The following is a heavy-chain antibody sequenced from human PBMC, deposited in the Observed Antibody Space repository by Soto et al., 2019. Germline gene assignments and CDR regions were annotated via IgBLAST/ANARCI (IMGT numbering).Heavy chain of an antibody. CDR1: GFSLNTGGLG. Sequence: QITLKESGPTLVKPTQTLTLTCSVSGFSLNTGGLGVGWIRQPPGKALEWLALIYWDVDKRYSPSLRNRLSISKDNSNNLVVFTMTNMDPVDTATYYCIHSRCGGDCLRSYSSHYYYGLDVWGQGTTVTVSS. D-gene: IGHD2-21*02. J-gene: IGHJ6*02. CDR2: IYWDVDK. CDR3: IHSRCGGDCLRSYSSHYYYGLDV. V-gene: IGHV2-5*02.